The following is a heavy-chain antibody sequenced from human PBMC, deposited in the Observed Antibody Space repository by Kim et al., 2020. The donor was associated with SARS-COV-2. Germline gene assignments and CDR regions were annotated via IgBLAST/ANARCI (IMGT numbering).Heavy chain of an antibody. CDR2: INHSGST. V-gene: IGHV4-34*01. CDR1: GGSFSGYY. J-gene: IGHJ4*02. CDR3: ARGRRTGSYYTEFDY. D-gene: IGHD3-10*01. Sequence: SETLSLTCAVYGGSFSGYYWSWIRQPPGKGLEWIGEINHSGSTNYNPSLKSRVTISVDTSKNQFSLKLSSVTAADTAVYYCARGRRTGSYYTEFDYWGQGTLGTVSS.